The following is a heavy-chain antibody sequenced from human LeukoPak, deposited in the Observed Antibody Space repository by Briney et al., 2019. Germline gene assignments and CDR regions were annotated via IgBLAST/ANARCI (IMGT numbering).Heavy chain of an antibody. Sequence: ASVKVSCKASGYTFTGYCMHWVRQAPGQGLEWMGWINPNSGGTDYAQKFQGRVTMTRDTSISTAYMELSRLRSDDTAVYYCARGACTSCYQRTGYYWGQGTLVTVSS. CDR1: GYTFTGYC. V-gene: IGHV1-2*02. J-gene: IGHJ4*02. D-gene: IGHD2-2*01. CDR3: ARGACTSCYQRTGYY. CDR2: INPNSGGT.